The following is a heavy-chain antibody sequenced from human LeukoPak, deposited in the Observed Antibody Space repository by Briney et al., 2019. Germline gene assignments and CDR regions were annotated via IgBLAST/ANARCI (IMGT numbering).Heavy chain of an antibody. CDR3: ANPQSAGDY. V-gene: IGHV3-23*01. CDR1: GFTFSRHA. Sequence: GGSLRLSCAASGFTFSRHAMDRVRQAPGKGLEWVSGISASGGSTYYADSVKGRFTISRDNSKNTLYVQMNSLRAEDTAVYYCANPQSAGDYWGQGTLVTVSS. CDR2: ISASGGST. D-gene: IGHD6-13*01. J-gene: IGHJ4*02.